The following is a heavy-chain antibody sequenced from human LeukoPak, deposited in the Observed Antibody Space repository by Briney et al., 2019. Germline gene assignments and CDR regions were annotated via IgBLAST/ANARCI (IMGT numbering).Heavy chain of an antibody. CDR2: ISSSSSTI. J-gene: IGHJ4*02. Sequence: PGGSLRLSCAASGFTFSSYSMNWVRQAPGKGLEWVSYISSSSSTIYYADSVKGRFTISRDNSKNTLYLQMNSLRVEDTAVYYCAAYRGAHHKTFDYWGRGTLVTVSS. V-gene: IGHV3-48*01. CDR3: AAYRGAHHKTFDY. D-gene: IGHD1-26*01. CDR1: GFTFSSYS.